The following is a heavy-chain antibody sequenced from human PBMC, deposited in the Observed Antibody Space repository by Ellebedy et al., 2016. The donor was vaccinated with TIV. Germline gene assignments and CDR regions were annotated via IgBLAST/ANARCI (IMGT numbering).Heavy chain of an antibody. Sequence: GESLKISCKASGYSFTTYYIGWVRQMPGKGLEWMGIIYPGDFDTRYSPSFQGQVTISADKSINTAYLQWSSLKASDTAMYYCARHVDTASGYYYYGMDVWGQGTTVTVSS. J-gene: IGHJ6*02. CDR1: GYSFTTYY. V-gene: IGHV5-51*01. CDR3: ARHVDTASGYYYYGMDV. CDR2: IYPGDFDT. D-gene: IGHD5-18*01.